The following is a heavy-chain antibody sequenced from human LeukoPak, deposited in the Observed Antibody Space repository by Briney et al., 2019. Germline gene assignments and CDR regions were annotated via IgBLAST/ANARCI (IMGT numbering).Heavy chain of an antibody. D-gene: IGHD2-2*01. CDR1: GGTFSSYA. Sequence: ASVKVSCKASGGTFSSYAISWVRQAPGQGLEWMGGIIPIFGTANYAQKFQGRVTITADESTSTAYMELSSLRSEDTAVYYCASPKWAFVVVPAAIDYYYYMDVWGKGTTVTVSS. J-gene: IGHJ6*03. CDR2: IIPIFGTA. CDR3: ASPKWAFVVVPAAIDYYYYMDV. V-gene: IGHV1-69*13.